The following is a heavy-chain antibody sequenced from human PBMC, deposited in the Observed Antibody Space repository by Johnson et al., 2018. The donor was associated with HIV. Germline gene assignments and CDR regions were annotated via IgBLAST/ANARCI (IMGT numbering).Heavy chain of an antibody. V-gene: IGHV3-7*02. CDR1: GFTFSSYW. D-gene: IGHD6-6*01. Sequence: EVQLVESGGGLVQPGGSLRLSCAASGFTFSSYWMSWVRQAPGKWLEWVANINKDGRVKHYVDPVKGRFTISRDNAENSLYLQMNSLRAEDTAVYYCAAAEYDAFDIWGQGTMVTVSS. J-gene: IGHJ3*02. CDR3: AAAEYDAFDI. CDR2: INKDGRVK.